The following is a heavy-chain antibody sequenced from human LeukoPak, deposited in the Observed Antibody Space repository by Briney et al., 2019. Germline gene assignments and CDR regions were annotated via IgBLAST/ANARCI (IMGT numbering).Heavy chain of an antibody. V-gene: IGHV3-74*01. J-gene: IGHJ4*02. CDR3: ARGALGAAASY. D-gene: IGHD6-13*01. CDR1: GFTFSSYW. CDR2: INGDGSST. Sequence: GGSLRLSCAASGFTFSSYWMHRVRQAPGKGLVWVSRINGDGSSTDYADSVKGRFTISRDNAKNTLYLQMNSLRAEDTAVYYCARGALGAAASYWGQGTLVTVPS.